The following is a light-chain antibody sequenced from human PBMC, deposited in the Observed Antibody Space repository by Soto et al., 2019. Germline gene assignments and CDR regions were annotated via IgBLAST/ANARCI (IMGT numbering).Light chain of an antibody. CDR2: DAS. Sequence: DIQMTHSPSTLSASVGDRVTITCRASQSVSRWFAWYQQKPGKAPNLLIYDASSLESGVPSRFSGSGSGTEFTLTISSLQPDDFATYYCQQYNTYLITFGGGTKV. V-gene: IGKV1-5*01. J-gene: IGKJ4*01. CDR3: QQYNTYLIT. CDR1: QSVSRW.